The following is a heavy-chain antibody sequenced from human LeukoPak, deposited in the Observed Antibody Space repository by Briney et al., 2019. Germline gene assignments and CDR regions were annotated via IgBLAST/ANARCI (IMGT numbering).Heavy chain of an antibody. CDR2: IKQDGSDK. D-gene: IGHD3-22*01. V-gene: IGHV3-7*04. Sequence: PGGSLCCSCAASGFTFSSYWMSWVRQAPGKGLEWVANIKQDGSDKYYVDSVKGRFTISRDNAKNSLYLQMNSLRAEDTAVYYCARDPYDSSWGLCYFDYWGQGTLVTVSS. CDR1: GFTFSSYW. J-gene: IGHJ4*02. CDR3: ARDPYDSSWGLCYFDY.